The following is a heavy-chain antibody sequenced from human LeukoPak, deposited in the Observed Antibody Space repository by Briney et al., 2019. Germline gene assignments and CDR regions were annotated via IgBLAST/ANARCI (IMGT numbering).Heavy chain of an antibody. CDR2: ISGSGGST. V-gene: IGHV3-23*01. CDR1: GFTFSSYA. D-gene: IGHD1-26*01. Sequence: GGSLRLSCAASGFTFSSYAMSWVRRAPGKGLEWVSAISGSGGSTYYADSVKGRFTISRDNSKKTLYLQMNSPRDEDTAVYYCAKGNGWELLVAFDIWGQGTMVTVSS. J-gene: IGHJ3*02. CDR3: AKGNGWELLVAFDI.